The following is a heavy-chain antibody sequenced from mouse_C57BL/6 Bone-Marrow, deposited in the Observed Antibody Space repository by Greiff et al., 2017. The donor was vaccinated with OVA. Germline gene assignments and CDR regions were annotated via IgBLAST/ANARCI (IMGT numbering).Heavy chain of an antibody. CDR3: ARGLTVDY. V-gene: IGHV1-72*01. Sequence: VQLQQSGAELVKPGASVKLSCKASGYTFTDYCMHWVKQRPGRGLEWIGRIDPEGGGTKYNEKFKSKATLTVDKPSSTAYMQLSSLTAEDSAVYYCARGLTVDYWGQGTTLTVAS. CDR1: GYTFTDYC. D-gene: IGHD4-1*01. CDR2: IDPEGGGT. J-gene: IGHJ2*01.